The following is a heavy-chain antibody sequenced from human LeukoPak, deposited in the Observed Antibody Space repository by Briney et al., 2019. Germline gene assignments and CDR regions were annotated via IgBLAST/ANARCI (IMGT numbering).Heavy chain of an antibody. CDR1: GGSISSYY. CDR2: INHSGST. D-gene: IGHD3-16*01. V-gene: IGHV4-34*01. J-gene: IGHJ4*02. CDR3: ARGDDYFDY. Sequence: SETLSLTCTVSGGSISSYYWSWIRQPPGKGLEWIGEINHSGSTNYNPSLKSRVTISVDTSKNQFSLKLSSVTAADTAVYYCARGDDYFDYWGQGTLVTVSS.